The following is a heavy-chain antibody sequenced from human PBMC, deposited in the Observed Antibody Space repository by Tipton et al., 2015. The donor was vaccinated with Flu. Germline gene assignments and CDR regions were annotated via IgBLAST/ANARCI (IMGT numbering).Heavy chain of an antibody. Sequence: TLSLTCSVSGGSISSSSSYWGWIRQPPGKGLEWIGSIHYGGKTYYNPSLKSRVTISLDTSKNQFSLKLSSVTAADTAVYYCAAEPHSYYYAMDVWGQGTTVTVSS. CDR1: GGSISSSSSY. J-gene: IGHJ6*02. CDR3: AAEPHSYYYAMDV. V-gene: IGHV4-39*07. CDR2: IHYGGKT.